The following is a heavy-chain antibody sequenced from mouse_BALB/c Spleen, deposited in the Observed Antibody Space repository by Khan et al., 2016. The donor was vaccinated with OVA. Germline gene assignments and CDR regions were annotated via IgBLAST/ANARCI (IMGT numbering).Heavy chain of an antibody. V-gene: IGHV2-2*02. D-gene: IGHD1-1*02. CDR3: AKNRNGYFDY. J-gene: IGHJ2*01. Sequence: QVRLQQSGPGLVQPSQSLSITCTVSGFSLTNYGVHWVRQSPGKGLEWLGVIWSGGITDYNETFISRLSISEDISKSQVFFKMNSLQANDTAIYYCAKNRNGYFDYWGQGTTLTVSS. CDR2: IWSGGIT. CDR1: GFSLTNYG.